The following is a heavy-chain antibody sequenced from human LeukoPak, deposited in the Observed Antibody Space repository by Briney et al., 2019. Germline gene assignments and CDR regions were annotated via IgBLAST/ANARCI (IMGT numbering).Heavy chain of an antibody. CDR1: GGSISSSSYY. Sequence: SETLSLTCTVSGGSISSSSYYWGWIRQPPGKGLEWIGSIYYSGGTNYNPSLKSRVTISVDTSKNQFSLKLSSVTAADTAVYYCARTWVVIAIPAAFDIWGQGTMVTVSS. D-gene: IGHD2-21*01. J-gene: IGHJ3*02. V-gene: IGHV4-39*07. CDR2: IYYSGGT. CDR3: ARTWVVIAIPAAFDI.